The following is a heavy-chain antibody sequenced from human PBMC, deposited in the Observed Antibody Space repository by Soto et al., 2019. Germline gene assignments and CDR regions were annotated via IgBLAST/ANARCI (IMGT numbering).Heavy chain of an antibody. CDR3: GKGCIGGGNCFFLVN. V-gene: IGHV3-30*18. Sequence: QVQLVESGGDVVQPGRSLRLSCAASGFTFNNYGMHWVRQAPGKGLEWVAIISNDGTKKNYADSVKGRFTISRDNSENQLYLQMNRLAPEDTAVYFCGKGCIGGGNCFFLVNWGQGALVSVSS. CDR2: ISNDGTKK. D-gene: IGHD2-15*01. J-gene: IGHJ4*02. CDR1: GFTFNNYG.